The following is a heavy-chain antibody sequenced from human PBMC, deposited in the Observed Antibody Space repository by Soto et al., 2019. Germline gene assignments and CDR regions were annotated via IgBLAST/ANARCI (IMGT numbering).Heavy chain of an antibody. CDR2: IIPIFGTA. V-gene: IGHV1-69*12. D-gene: IGHD1-26*01. Sequence: QVQLVQSGAEVKKPGSSVKVSCKASGGTFSSCAISWVRQAPGQGLEWMGGIIPIFGTANYAQKFQGRVTITADESTSTAYMELSSLRSEDTAVYYCARVRGPCGSYRFDAFDIWGQGTMVTVSS. J-gene: IGHJ3*02. CDR3: ARVRGPCGSYRFDAFDI. CDR1: GGTFSSCA.